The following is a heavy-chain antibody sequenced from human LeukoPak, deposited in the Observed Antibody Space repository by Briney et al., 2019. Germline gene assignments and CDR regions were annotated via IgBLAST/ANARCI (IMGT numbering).Heavy chain of an antibody. V-gene: IGHV3-13*01. J-gene: IGHJ4*02. CDR3: ARGGGLGTYYYSY. Sequence: GSLRLSCAASGFTFSSYDMHWVRQATGKGLEWVSAIGTAGDTYYPGSVKGRFTISRENAKNSLYLQMNSLRAGDTAVYYCARGGGLGTYYYSYWGQGTLVTVSS. CDR1: GFTFSSYD. CDR2: IGTAGDT. D-gene: IGHD3-10*01.